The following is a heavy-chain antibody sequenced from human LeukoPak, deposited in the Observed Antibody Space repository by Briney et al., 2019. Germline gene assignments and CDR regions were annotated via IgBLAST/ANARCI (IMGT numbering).Heavy chain of an antibody. Sequence: SVKVSCKASGGTFSSYAISWVRQAPGQGLEWMGGIIPIFGTANYAQKFQGRVTITADESTSTAYMELSSLRAEDTAVYYCARGLLKWFGELLNAFDIWGQGTMVTVSS. CDR1: GGTFSSYA. CDR3: ARGLLKWFGELLNAFDI. CDR2: IIPIFGTA. V-gene: IGHV1-69*13. D-gene: IGHD3-10*01. J-gene: IGHJ3*02.